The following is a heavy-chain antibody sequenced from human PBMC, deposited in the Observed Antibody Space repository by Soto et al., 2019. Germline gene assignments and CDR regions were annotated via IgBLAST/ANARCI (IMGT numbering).Heavy chain of an antibody. CDR1: GFTFRTYA. CDR2: ISGGGSST. V-gene: IGHV3-23*01. J-gene: IGHJ4*02. Sequence: GGSLRLSCAASGFTFRTYAMSWVRQAPGKGLEWVSGISGGGSSTYYADSVKGRFTISRDNSKNTLYLQMNSLRAEDTAIYYCAKDRYCGGGTCYWSYFDYWGQGTLVTVSS. CDR3: AKDRYCGGGTCYWSYFDY. D-gene: IGHD2-15*01.